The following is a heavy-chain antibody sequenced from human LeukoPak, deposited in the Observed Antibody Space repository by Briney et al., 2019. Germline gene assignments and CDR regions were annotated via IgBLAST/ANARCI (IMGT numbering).Heavy chain of an antibody. D-gene: IGHD2-21*02. J-gene: IGHJ4*02. CDR3: AKYAPPSTLLTRFFDS. CDR2: ITTSDGNT. CDR1: GFTFSSYT. Sequence: GSLRLSCAASGFTFSSYTMSWVRQAPGKGLEWVSTITTSDGNTYYADSVKGRFIISRDTSKNTLYLQMNSLRAEDTAVYYCAKYAPPSTLLTRFFDSWGQGTLVTVSS. V-gene: IGHV3-23*01.